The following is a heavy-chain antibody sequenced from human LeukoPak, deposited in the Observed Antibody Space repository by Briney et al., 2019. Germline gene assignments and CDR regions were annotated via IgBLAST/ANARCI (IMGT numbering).Heavy chain of an antibody. CDR2: IIPILGIA. J-gene: IGHJ6*02. D-gene: IGHD3-22*01. V-gene: IGHV1-69*04. CDR3: ASFRLLLPTGYYYGMDV. Sequence: SVKVSCKASGGTFSSYAISWVRQAPGQGLEWMGRIIPILGIANYAQKFQGRVTITADKSTSTAYMELSSLRSEDTAVYYCASFRLLLPTGYYYGMDVWGQGTTVTVSS. CDR1: GGTFSSYA.